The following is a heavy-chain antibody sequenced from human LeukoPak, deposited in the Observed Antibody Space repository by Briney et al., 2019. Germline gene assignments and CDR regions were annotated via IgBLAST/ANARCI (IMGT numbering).Heavy chain of an antibody. D-gene: IGHD5-24*01. V-gene: IGHV5-51*01. CDR3: ARSSGDGYNQNSQGAFDI. J-gene: IGHJ3*02. CDR2: IYPGDSDT. CDR1: GYSFTSYW. Sequence: GESLMISCKGSGYSFTSYWIGWVRQMPGKGLEWMGIIYPGDSDTRYSPSFQGQVTISADKSISTAYLQWSSLKASDTAMYYCARSSGDGYNQNSQGAFDIWGQGTMVTVSS.